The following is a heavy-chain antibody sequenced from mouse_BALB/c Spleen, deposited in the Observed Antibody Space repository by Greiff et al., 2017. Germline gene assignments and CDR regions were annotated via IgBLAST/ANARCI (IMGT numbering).Heavy chain of an antibody. CDR3: ARDEGYPSMDY. J-gene: IGHJ4*01. CDR2: ISDGGSYT. V-gene: IGHV5-4*02. CDR1: GFTFSDYY. Sequence: EVQLVESGGGLVKPGGSLKLSCAASGFTFSDYYMYLVRQTPEKRLEWVATISDGGSYTYYPDSVKGRFTISRDNAKNNLYLQMSSLKSEDTAMYYCARDEGYPSMDYWGQGTSVTVSS.